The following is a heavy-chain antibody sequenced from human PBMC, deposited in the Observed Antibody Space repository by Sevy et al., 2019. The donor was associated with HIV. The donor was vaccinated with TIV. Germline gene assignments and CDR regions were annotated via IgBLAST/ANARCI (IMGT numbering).Heavy chain of an antibody. CDR2: ISGNGENT. J-gene: IGHJ3*02. Sequence: GGSRLSCTASEFTFSSHAVSRVRQAPGKELEWVSAISGNGENTHYADSVRGRFTISRDNFKNTLYLQMNSLRAEDTALYYCARDGRGISAFDIWGQRTMVTVSS. CDR1: EFTFSSHA. V-gene: IGHV3-23*01. D-gene: IGHD3-3*02. CDR3: ARDGRGISAFDI.